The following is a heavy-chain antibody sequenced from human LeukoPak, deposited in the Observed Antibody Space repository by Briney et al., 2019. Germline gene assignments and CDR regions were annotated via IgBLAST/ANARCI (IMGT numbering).Heavy chain of an antibody. D-gene: IGHD7-27*01. CDR3: ARGPSGWGSLDS. CDR2: INSDGSST. V-gene: IGHV3-74*01. J-gene: IGHJ4*02. Sequence: PGGSLRLSCAASGFTFNSYWMHWVRQAPGKGLVWVSRINSDGSSTNYADSVKGRSTISRDNAKNTLYLQVKSLRAEDTAVYYCARGPSGWGSLDSWGQGTLVTVSS. CDR1: GFTFNSYW.